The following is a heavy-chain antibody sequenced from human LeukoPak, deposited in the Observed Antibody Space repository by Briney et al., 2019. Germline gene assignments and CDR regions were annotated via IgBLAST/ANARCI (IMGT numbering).Heavy chain of an antibody. V-gene: IGHV3-7*04. Sequence: GGSLRLSCAGSGFTFSSYWMSWVRQAPGKGLEWVANIKQDGSEKYYVDSVKGRFTISRDNAKNSLYLQMNSLRAEDTAVYYCAGELLDGSGNWFHPLGQGTLVTVSS. CDR2: IKQDGSEK. CDR1: GFTFSSYW. CDR3: AGELLDGSGNWFHP. J-gene: IGHJ5*02. D-gene: IGHD1-26*01.